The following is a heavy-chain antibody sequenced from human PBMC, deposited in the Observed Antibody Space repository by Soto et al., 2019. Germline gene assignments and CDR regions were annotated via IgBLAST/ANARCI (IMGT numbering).Heavy chain of an antibody. V-gene: IGHV6-1*01. Sequence: SQTLSLTCAISGDSAFSNTAAWNWIRQSPSRGPEWLGRTYYRSKWYNDYAVTVKSRIVINPDTSQNQFSLHLNSVTPDDTALYYCVRDVGFDFDYWGQGTQVTVSS. J-gene: IGHJ4*02. CDR1: GDSAFSNTAA. CDR2: TYYRSKWYN. D-gene: IGHD1-26*01. CDR3: VRDVGFDFDY.